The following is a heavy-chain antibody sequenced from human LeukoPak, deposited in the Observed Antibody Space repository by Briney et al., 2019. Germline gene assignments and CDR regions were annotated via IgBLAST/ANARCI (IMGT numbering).Heavy chain of an antibody. D-gene: IGHD2-21*01. V-gene: IGHV3-23*01. Sequence: PGGSLRLSCAASGFTFSSYAMSWVRQAPGKGLEWVSAISDTGDRTYYADSVKGRFTISRENSRNTLYLQTDSLRAEDTATYYCGRRAPTSTIVVNVRYWFFDLWGRGTLVTVSS. CDR2: ISDTGDRT. CDR1: GFTFSSYA. CDR3: GRRAPTSTIVVNVRYWFFDL. J-gene: IGHJ2*01.